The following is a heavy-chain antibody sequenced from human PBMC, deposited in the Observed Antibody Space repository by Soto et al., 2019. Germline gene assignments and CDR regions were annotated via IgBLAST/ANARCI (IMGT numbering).Heavy chain of an antibody. CDR3: ARDFKAPNDAWAFDY. CDR1: GASISSDDW. V-gene: IGHV4-4*02. D-gene: IGHD3-16*01. Sequence: QVQLQESGPGLVMPSGTLSLTCAVSGASISSDDWWNWVRQPPGKGLEWIGEIYHSGTTIYNPSLKSRVTISVDESKNHFSLKLTSVTAADTAVYYSARDFKAPNDAWAFDYWGQGTLVTVSS. J-gene: IGHJ4*02. CDR2: IYHSGTT.